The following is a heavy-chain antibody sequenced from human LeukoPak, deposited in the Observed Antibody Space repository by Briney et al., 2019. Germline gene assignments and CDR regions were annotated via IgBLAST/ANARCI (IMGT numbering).Heavy chain of an antibody. Sequence: SETLSLTCTVSGGSISSNSYYWSWIRQPPGKGLEWIGEINHSGSTNYNPSLKSRVTISVDTSKNQFSLKLSSVTAADTAVYYCARDKGVGATTTSGLDPWGQGTLVTVSS. CDR2: INHSGST. CDR1: GGSISSNSYY. V-gene: IGHV4-39*07. J-gene: IGHJ5*02. D-gene: IGHD1-26*01. CDR3: ARDKGVGATTTSGLDP.